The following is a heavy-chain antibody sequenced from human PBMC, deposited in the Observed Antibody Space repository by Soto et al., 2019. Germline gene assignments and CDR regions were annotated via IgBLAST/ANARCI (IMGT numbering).Heavy chain of an antibody. J-gene: IGHJ5*01. CDR3: SHSHFEILTGPFDS. CDR1: GFSLTNTGVT. CDR2: VYWHDDK. D-gene: IGHD3-9*01. Sequence: QITLKESGPSLVKPTQTLTLTCTFSGFSLTNTGVTVGCIRQHPGKALEWLALVYWHDDKRYNPSLRNRLTIAKDTSKNRVVLTLANVGPVDTATYYCSHSHFEILTGPFDSWGRGTLVTVSS. V-gene: IGHV2-5*01.